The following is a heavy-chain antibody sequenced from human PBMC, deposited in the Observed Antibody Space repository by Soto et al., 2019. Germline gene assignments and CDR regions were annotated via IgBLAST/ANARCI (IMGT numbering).Heavy chain of an antibody. CDR1: GYTFTSYY. Sequence: QVQLVQSGAEVKKPGASVKVSCKASGYTFTSYYMHWVRQAPGQGLEWMGIINPSGGSTSYAQKFQGRVTMTRDTYTSTVYMELSSLRSEDTAVYYCARDSSPAYCGGDCSHYYYYGMDVWGQGTTVTVSS. CDR2: INPSGGST. V-gene: IGHV1-46*01. CDR3: ARDSSPAYCGGDCSHYYYYGMDV. J-gene: IGHJ6*02. D-gene: IGHD2-21*02.